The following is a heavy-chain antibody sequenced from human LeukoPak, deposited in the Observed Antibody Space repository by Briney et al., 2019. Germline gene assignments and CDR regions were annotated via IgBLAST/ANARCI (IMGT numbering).Heavy chain of an antibody. CDR2: IRYDGSNK. J-gene: IGHJ6*03. D-gene: IGHD3-22*01. V-gene: IGHV3-30*02. CDR1: GFTVSSNS. Sequence: GGSLRLSCTVSGFTVSSNSMSWVRQAPGKGLEWVAFIRYDGSNKYYADSVKGRFTISRDNSKNTLYLQMNSLRAEDTAVYYCAGGIYYYDSSDSQWTPSYYYYYMDVWGEGTTVTISS. CDR3: AGGIYYYDSSDSQWTPSYYYYYMDV.